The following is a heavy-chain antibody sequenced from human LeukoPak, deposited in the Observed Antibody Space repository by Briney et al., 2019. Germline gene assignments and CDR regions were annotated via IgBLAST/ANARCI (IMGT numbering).Heavy chain of an antibody. V-gene: IGHV1-18*01. D-gene: IGHD5-12*01. Sequence: GASVTVSFTGSGYTFSTYGITWGRQARGQGLEWMGWISVHQGNTKYAQNFQGRVTMTIDTSTTTAYIDLRSLRSDDTAIYFCARSDLATITAGPFEYWGQGTLVAVSS. CDR2: ISVHQGNT. CDR3: ARSDLATITAGPFEY. J-gene: IGHJ4*02. CDR1: GYTFSTYG.